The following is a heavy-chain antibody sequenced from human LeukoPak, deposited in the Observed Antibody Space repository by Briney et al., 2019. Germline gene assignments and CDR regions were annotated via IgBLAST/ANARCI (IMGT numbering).Heavy chain of an antibody. D-gene: IGHD3-22*01. CDR1: GFTFSSYG. CDR3: AKPEFTYYYDSSGYYFDY. Sequence: RGSLRLSCAASGFTFSSYGMHWVRQAPGKGLEWVAVISYDGSNKYCADSVKGRFTISRDNSKNTLYLQMNSLRAEDTAVYYCAKPEFTYYYDSSGYYFDYWGQGTLVTVSS. J-gene: IGHJ4*02. V-gene: IGHV3-30*18. CDR2: ISYDGSNK.